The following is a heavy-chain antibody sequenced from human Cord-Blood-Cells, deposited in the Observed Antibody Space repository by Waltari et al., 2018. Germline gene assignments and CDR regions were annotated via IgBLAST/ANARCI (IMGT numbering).Heavy chain of an antibody. CDR1: GGPSSSYA. V-gene: IGHV1-69*12. J-gene: IGHJ3*02. D-gene: IGHD1-7*01. CDR2: IIPIFGTA. CDR3: ARDSGTTAFDI. Sequence: QVQLVQSGAEVKKPGSSVKVSCKASGGPSSSYAITRVRQAPGQGLEWMGEIIPIFGTANYAQKFQGRVTITADESTSTAYMELSSLRSEDTAVYYCARDSGTTAFDIWGQGTMVTVSS.